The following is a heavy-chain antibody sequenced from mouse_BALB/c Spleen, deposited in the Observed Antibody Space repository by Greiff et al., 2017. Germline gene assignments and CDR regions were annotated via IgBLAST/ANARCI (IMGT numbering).Heavy chain of an antibody. D-gene: IGHD1-1*01. V-gene: IGHV5-17*02. J-gene: IGHJ2*01. CDR1: GFTFSSFG. CDR3: ARPYYYGSSYYFDY. CDR2: ISSGSSTI. Sequence: DVQLVESGGGLVQPGGSRKLSCAASGFTFSSFGMHWVRQAPEKGLEWVAYISSGSSTIYYADTVKGRFTISRDNPKNTLFLQMTSLRSEDTAMYYCARPYYYGSSYYFDYWGQGTTLTVSS.